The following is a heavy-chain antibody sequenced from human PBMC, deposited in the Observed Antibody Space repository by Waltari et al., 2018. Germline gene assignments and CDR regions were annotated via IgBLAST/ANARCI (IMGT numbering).Heavy chain of an antibody. CDR1: GYLIINDYY. CDR3: ARVVPDNWNFPGYMDV. D-gene: IGHD1-1*01. J-gene: IGHJ6*03. CDR2: IYHTGNT. Sequence: QVQLHESGPGLVQPSETLSLTCTVSGYLIINDYYGVWIRQTPGKGLEWIGSIYHTGNTYYSPSLRSRVTISVDTSMDQFSLRLSSVTAADTAVYYCARVVPDNWNFPGYMDVWGKGTMVTVSS. V-gene: IGHV4-38-2*02.